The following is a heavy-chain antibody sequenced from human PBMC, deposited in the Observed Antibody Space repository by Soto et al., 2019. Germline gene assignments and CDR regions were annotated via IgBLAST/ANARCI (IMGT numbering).Heavy chain of an antibody. D-gene: IGHD6-19*01. CDR3: ARENSSGWFGQFFDY. V-gene: IGHV3-72*01. CDR1: GFTFSDSY. CDR2: TRNKANSYTT. Sequence: PGGSLRLSCAASGFTFSDSYMDWVRQAPGKGLEWVGRTRNKANSYTTEYAASVKGRFTISIDDSKNSLHLQMNSLKAEDTAVYYCARENSSGWFGQFFDYWGQGTLVTVSS. J-gene: IGHJ4*02.